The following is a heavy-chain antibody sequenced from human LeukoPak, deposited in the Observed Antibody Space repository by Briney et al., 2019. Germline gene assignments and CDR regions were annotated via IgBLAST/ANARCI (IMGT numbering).Heavy chain of an antibody. V-gene: IGHV1-2*02. J-gene: IGHJ4*02. D-gene: IGHD6-19*01. CDR2: IFPKSGDT. CDR1: GYTFTDYY. Sequence: AASVKVSCKASGYTFTDYYIHWVRQAPGQGLEWMGWIFPKSGDTNYAQSFQGRVTMTRDTSISTAYMELTRLTSDDTAVYSCATIEGRAGTDWGQGTLVTVSS. CDR3: ATIEGRAGTD.